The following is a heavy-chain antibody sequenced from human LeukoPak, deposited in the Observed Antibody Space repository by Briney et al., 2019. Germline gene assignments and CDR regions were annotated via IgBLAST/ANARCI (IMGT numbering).Heavy chain of an antibody. J-gene: IGHJ5*02. V-gene: IGHV4-4*09. Sequence: SETLSLTCTVSGGSISGYYWSWIRQPPGQGLEWIAYIHSNGYTNYNPSLKSRVTISVDTSKNQFSLKVTPVTAADTAMYYCTKREGPMSGSYDYFDPWGQGTLVTVS. CDR3: TKREGPMSGSYDYFDP. CDR1: GGSISGYY. CDR2: IHSNGYT. D-gene: IGHD1-26*01.